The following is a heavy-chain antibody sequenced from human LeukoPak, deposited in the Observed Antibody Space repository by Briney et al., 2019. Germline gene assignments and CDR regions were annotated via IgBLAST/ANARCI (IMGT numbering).Heavy chain of an antibody. CDR3: ARHDRSMRFFDY. CDR2: ISDNGDTT. D-gene: IGHD1-1*01. Sequence: PGGSQRLSCAASGFSFRSYVMSWVRQAPGKGLEWVSAISDNGDTTYYADSVEGRFTISKDNSKNTVFLQMNSLRAEDTAVYYCARHDRSMRFFDYWGQGTLVTVSS. J-gene: IGHJ4*02. V-gene: IGHV3-23*01. CDR1: GFSFRSYV.